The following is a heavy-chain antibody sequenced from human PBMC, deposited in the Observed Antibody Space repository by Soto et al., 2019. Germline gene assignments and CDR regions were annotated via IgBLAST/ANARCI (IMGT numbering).Heavy chain of an antibody. CDR3: ATDVAYDDFEGRMEN. CDR1: GFTFSNYW. D-gene: IGHD3-3*01. J-gene: IGHJ4*02. CDR2: IKQDGTEK. V-gene: IGHV3-7*01. Sequence: EVQLVESGGGLVQPGGSLRLFCAVSGFTFSNYWMTWVRQAPGKGLEWVANIKQDGTEKYYVDSVRGRFTISRDNAKNSLYLHMNSLRVEDTAVYYCATDVAYDDFEGRMENWGQGTLVTVSS.